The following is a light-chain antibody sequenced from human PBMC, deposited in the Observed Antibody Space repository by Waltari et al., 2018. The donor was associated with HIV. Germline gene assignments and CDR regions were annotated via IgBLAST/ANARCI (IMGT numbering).Light chain of an antibody. CDR1: QSVLFSSNNKNH. Sequence: DIVMTKSQASLAVSLGERANIHCKSSQSVLFSSNNKNHLAWYQQKPGQPPRLLIYLASTRESGVPDRFSGSGSGTDFTLTISSLQAEDVAVYYCQQYYSSPWNFGPGTKVDI. V-gene: IGKV4-1*01. CDR2: LAS. J-gene: IGKJ3*01. CDR3: QQYYSSPWN.